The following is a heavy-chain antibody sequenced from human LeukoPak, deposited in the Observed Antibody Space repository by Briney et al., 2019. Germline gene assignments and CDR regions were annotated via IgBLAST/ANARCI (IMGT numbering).Heavy chain of an antibody. CDR3: ARSTRLAAAGMVTLFDP. J-gene: IGHJ5*02. Sequence: ASLTVSCMASGYTFTSYYVHWVRQAPGQGLEWMRIINPSGGSTSYAQKFQGRVTMTRDTSTNTVYMELSRLRSDDTAVYYCARSTRLAAAGMVTLFDPWGQGTLVTVSS. D-gene: IGHD6-13*01. V-gene: IGHV1-46*01. CDR2: INPSGGST. CDR1: GYTFTSYY.